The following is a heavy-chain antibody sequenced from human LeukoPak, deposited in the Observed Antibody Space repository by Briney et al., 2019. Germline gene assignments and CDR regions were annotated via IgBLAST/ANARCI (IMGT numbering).Heavy chain of an antibody. Sequence: GGSLRLSCVASGFTFRNYAMSWVRQSPGKGLEWISAISNDGVYTFHADSVKGRLTISRDNSKNTLYLQMDSLRAEDTAIYYCAKGSSGGRPYYFDYWGQGTLVTASS. V-gene: IGHV3-23*01. CDR2: ISNDGVYT. D-gene: IGHD3-22*01. CDR3: AKGSSGGRPYYFDY. J-gene: IGHJ4*02. CDR1: GFTFRNYA.